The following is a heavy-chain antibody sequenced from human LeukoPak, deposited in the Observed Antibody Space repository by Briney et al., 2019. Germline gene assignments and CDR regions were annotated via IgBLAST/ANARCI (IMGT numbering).Heavy chain of an antibody. V-gene: IGHV3-7*01. J-gene: IGHJ4*01. CDR3: AKGQFSQILTVGGFGY. D-gene: IGHD3-16*01. CDR2: IKQDGSET. Sequence: GGSLRLSCATSGFIFSNYWMSWVRQAPGKGLEWVANIKQDGSETYYVDSVKGRFTISRDDAKNSLYLQMNSLRAEDTAVYYCAKGQFSQILTVGGFGYWGQGTLVTVSS. CDR1: GFIFSNYW.